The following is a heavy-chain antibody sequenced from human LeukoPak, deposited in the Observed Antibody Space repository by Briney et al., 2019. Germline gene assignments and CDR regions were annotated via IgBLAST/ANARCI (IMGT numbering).Heavy chain of an antibody. CDR3: ARGRPVGETRDPFDY. D-gene: IGHD1-26*01. Sequence: PGGSLRLSCAASGFTLSSYSMNWVRQAPGKGLEWVSFISSSSSYIYYADSVKGRFTISRDNAKNSLYLQMNSLRAEDTAVYYCARGRPVGETRDPFDYWGQGTLVTVSS. CDR2: ISSSSSYI. CDR1: GFTLSSYS. V-gene: IGHV3-21*01. J-gene: IGHJ4*02.